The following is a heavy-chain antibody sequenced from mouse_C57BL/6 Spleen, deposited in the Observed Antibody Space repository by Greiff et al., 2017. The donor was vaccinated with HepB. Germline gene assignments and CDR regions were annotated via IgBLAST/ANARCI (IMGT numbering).Heavy chain of an antibody. CDR2: IYPGDGDT. CDR1: GYAFSSSW. D-gene: IGHD2-4*01. CDR3: ARGDYENFDV. V-gene: IGHV1-82*01. Sequence: QVQLQQSGPELVKPGASVKISCKASGYAFSSSWMNWVKQRPGKGLEWIGRIYPGDGDTNYNGKFKGKATLTADKSSSTAYMQLSSLTSEDSAVYFCARGDYENFDVWGTGTTVTVSS. J-gene: IGHJ1*03.